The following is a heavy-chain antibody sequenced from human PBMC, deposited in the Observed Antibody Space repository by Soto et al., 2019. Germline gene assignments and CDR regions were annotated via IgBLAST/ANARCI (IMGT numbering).Heavy chain of an antibody. J-gene: IGHJ4*02. Sequence: GGSLRLSCAASGFTFSSYWMSWVRQAPGKGLEWVANIKQDGSEKYYVDSVKGRFTISRDNAKNSLYLQMNSLRAEDTAVYYCARDKIRDDFWSGYFTPRLPYFDYWGQGTLVTVSS. V-gene: IGHV3-7*01. D-gene: IGHD3-3*01. CDR2: IKQDGSEK. CDR3: ARDKIRDDFWSGYFTPRLPYFDY. CDR1: GFTFSSYW.